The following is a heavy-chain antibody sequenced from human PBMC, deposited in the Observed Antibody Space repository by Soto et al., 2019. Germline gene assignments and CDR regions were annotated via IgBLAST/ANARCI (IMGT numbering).Heavy chain of an antibody. CDR1: GGTFSSYA. Sequence: GASVKVSCKASGGTFSSYAISWVRQAPGQGLEWMGGIIPIFGTANYAQKFQGRVTITADESTSTAYMELSSLRSEDTAVYYCARGSITIFGVVTYYYYGMDVWGQGTTVTV. CDR3: ARGSITIFGVVTYYYYGMDV. CDR2: IIPIFGTA. V-gene: IGHV1-69*13. J-gene: IGHJ6*02. D-gene: IGHD3-3*01.